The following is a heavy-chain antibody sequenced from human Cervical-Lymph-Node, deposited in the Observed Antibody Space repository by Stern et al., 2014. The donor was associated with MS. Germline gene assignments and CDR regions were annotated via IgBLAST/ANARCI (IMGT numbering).Heavy chain of an antibody. J-gene: IGHJ6*02. CDR2: IDSNSGGT. Sequence: VQLVQSGAEVKKPGASVKVSCKASGYSFTAYYMHWVRQAPGQGLDWMGWIDSNSGGTKSAQNFQGRVTMTRDTSISTFYMELSGLTSDDPAVFYCARERHSMDVWGQGTTVTVSS. CDR3: ARERHSMDV. V-gene: IGHV1-2*02. CDR1: GYSFTAYY.